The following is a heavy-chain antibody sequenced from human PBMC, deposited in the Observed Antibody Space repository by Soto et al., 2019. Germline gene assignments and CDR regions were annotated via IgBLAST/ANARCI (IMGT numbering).Heavy chain of an antibody. J-gene: IGHJ3*02. V-gene: IGHV4-61*01. CDR1: GGSVSSGSYY. Sequence: SETLSLTCTVSGGSVSSGSYYWSWIRQPPGKGLEWIGYIYYSGSTNYNPSLKSRVTISVDTSKNQFSLKLSSVTAADTAVYYCVRWGYYYDSSGYYAGEVAFDIWGQGTMVTVSS. D-gene: IGHD3-22*01. CDR3: VRWGYYYDSSGYYAGEVAFDI. CDR2: IYYSGST.